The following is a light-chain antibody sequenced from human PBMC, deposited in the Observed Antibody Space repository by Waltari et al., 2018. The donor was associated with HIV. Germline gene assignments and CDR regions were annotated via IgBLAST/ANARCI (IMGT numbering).Light chain of an antibody. V-gene: IGLV1-44*01. J-gene: IGLJ2*01. CDR2: SNN. CDR3: ASCDDTHGCL. Sequence: QSVLTQPPSASGTPGQTVTISCSGNNSNIGSNIVNWYQQLPGAAPKHLIYSNNKQRPWVVPPRSCCTNCGSASPLVISVQHAEEEAYYFCASCDDTHGCLFGGGTKLTVL. CDR1: NSNIGSNI.